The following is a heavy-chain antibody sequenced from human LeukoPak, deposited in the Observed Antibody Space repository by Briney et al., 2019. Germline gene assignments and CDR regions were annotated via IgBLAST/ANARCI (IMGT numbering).Heavy chain of an antibody. V-gene: IGHV4-4*07. Sequence: PSETLSLTCTVSGGSISSFYWSWIRQPAGKGLEWIGRMSTSGNTDYNPSLRSRVTMSVDTSKSQFSLKLSSVTAADTAMYYCARGTSFSITMVRGVIRPTGWFDPWGQGTLVTVSS. J-gene: IGHJ5*02. CDR1: GGSISSFY. D-gene: IGHD3-10*01. CDR2: MSTSGNT. CDR3: ARGTSFSITMVRGVIRPTGWFDP.